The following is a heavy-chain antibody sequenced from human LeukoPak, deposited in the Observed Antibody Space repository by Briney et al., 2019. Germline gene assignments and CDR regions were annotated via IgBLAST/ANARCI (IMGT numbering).Heavy chain of an antibody. CDR3: ARTSTPMVRGVNPSTGYYYMDV. J-gene: IGHJ6*03. Sequence: PGGSLRLSCAASGFTFSSYGMHWVRQAPGKGLEWVAFIRYDGSNKYYADSVKGRFTISRDNSKNTLYLQMNSLRAEDTAVYYCARTSTPMVRGVNPSTGYYYMDVWGKGTTVTVSS. D-gene: IGHD3-10*01. CDR1: GFTFSSYG. CDR2: IRYDGSNK. V-gene: IGHV3-30*02.